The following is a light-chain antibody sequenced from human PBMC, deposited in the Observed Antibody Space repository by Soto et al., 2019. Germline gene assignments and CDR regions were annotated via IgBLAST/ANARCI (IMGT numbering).Light chain of an antibody. Sequence: EIVLTQSPDTLSLSPVERATLSCRASQSVINNYFAWYQQKPGQAPRLLIYGASSRATGIPDRFSGSGSGTDFTLTISRLEPEDFAVNYCQQYSKPPRYTFGQGTKLEIK. CDR3: QQYSKPPRYT. CDR1: QSVINNY. V-gene: IGKV3-20*01. J-gene: IGKJ2*01. CDR2: GAS.